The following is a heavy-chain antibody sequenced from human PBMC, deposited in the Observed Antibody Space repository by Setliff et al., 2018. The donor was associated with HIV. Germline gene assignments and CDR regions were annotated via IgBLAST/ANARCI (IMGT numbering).Heavy chain of an antibody. CDR3: ARDNTAFDI. V-gene: IGHV1-46*01. CDR2: VYPSDGST. Sequence: SVQVSCKASGYTFTSYYMHWVRQAPGQGLEWMGMVYPSDGSTSYAQKFQGRVTMTRDTSTSTIYMELNSLTSEDTAVYYCARDNTAFDIWGQGTMVTVSS. J-gene: IGHJ3*02. CDR1: GYTFTSYY. D-gene: IGHD2-2*02.